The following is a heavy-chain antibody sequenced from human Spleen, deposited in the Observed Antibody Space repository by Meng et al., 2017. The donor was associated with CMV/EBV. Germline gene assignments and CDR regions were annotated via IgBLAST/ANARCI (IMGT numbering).Heavy chain of an antibody. D-gene: IGHD3/OR15-3a*01. CDR2: ISSGSGYI. CDR1: GFPFITST. Sequence: GGSLRLSCAASGFPFITSTINWVRQAPGKGLEWVSSISSGSGYIYYADSVKGRFTISRANAKNSLYLQMNRLRAEDTAIYYCAKDGLFINDFWTGYSYLDFWGQGTPVTVSS. J-gene: IGHJ4*02. CDR3: AKDGLFINDFWTGYSYLDF. V-gene: IGHV3-21*04.